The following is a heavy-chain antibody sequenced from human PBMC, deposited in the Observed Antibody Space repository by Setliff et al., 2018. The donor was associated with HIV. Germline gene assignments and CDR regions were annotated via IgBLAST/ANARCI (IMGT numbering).Heavy chain of an antibody. CDR2: ISYSGTT. CDR1: GGSISNRNYY. D-gene: IGHD2-15*01. Sequence: SLTCTVSGGSISNRNYYWGWIRQPPGKGLEWIGSISYSGTTYYNPSLKSRVTISVDTSKNQFSLKLSSVTAADTAVYYCARPPPSLQDFDYWVQGTLVTVSS. V-gene: IGHV4-39*07. CDR3: ARPPPSLQDFDY. J-gene: IGHJ4*02.